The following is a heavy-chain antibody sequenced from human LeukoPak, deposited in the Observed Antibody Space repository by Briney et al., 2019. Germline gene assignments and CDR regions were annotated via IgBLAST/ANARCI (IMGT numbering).Heavy chain of an antibody. J-gene: IGHJ4*02. CDR3: ARDRLANRYVGYVV. CDR2: IYSGGRT. D-gene: IGHD5-12*01. Sequence: GGSLRLSCAASGFTVSSNYMIWVRQAPGKGLEWVSVIYSGGRTYYIDSVKGRFTISRDISKNTLYLQMNSLGAEDTAVYYCARDRLANRYVGYVVWGQGTRVTVSS. CDR1: GFTVSSNY. V-gene: IGHV3-53*01.